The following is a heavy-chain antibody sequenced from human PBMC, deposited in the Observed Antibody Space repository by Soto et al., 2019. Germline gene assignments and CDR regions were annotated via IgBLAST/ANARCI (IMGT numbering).Heavy chain of an antibody. J-gene: IGHJ6*03. V-gene: IGHV3-64*01. CDR1: GFTLSGYA. CDR3: XXXXXXXFXYMDV. Sequence: EVQLAESGGGLAQPGGSLRLSCAASGFTLSGYAMDWVRQAPGKGLEYVSGISSNGVGTYYANSVQGRFTISRDNSKNTXXXXMGSLXXXXXXXXXXXXXXXXXFXYMDVWGKGTTVTVSS. CDR2: ISSNGVGT.